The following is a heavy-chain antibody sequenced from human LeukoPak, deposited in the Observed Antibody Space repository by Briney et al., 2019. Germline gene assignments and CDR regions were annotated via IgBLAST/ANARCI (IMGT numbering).Heavy chain of an antibody. CDR3: ARVGKLGYCSGGSCYGRYYYYYYMDV. D-gene: IGHD2-15*01. V-gene: IGHV4-34*01. Sequence: PSETQSLTCAVYGGSFSGYYWSWIRQPPGKGREWIGEIKHSGSTNYNPSLKSRVTISVDTSKNQFSLKLSSVTAADTAVYYCARVGKLGYCSGGSCYGRYYYYYYMDVWGKGTTVTVSS. J-gene: IGHJ6*03. CDR1: GGSFSGYY. CDR2: IKHSGST.